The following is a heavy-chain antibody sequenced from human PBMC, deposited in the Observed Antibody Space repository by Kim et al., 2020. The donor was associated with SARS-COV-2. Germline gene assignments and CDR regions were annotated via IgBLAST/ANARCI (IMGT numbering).Heavy chain of an antibody. Sequence: TYYTPSLKSRVTISVVTSKNQFSLKLSSVTAADTAVYYCATGEQQLDFDYWGQGTLVTVSS. CDR3: ATGEQQLDFDY. V-gene: IGHV4-39*01. CDR2: T. J-gene: IGHJ4*02. D-gene: IGHD6-13*01.